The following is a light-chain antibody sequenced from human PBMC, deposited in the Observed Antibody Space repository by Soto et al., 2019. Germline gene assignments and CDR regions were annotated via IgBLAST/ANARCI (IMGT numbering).Light chain of an antibody. Sequence: DIQMTQSPSSLSASVGDRVTITCRASQSISSYLNWYQQKPGKAPKLLIYAASSLQSGVPSRFSGSGSWTDFTLTISRLQPEDFATYYCQQSYSTPPITFGQGTRLEIK. J-gene: IGKJ5*01. CDR1: QSISSY. CDR3: QQSYSTPPIT. CDR2: AAS. V-gene: IGKV1-39*01.